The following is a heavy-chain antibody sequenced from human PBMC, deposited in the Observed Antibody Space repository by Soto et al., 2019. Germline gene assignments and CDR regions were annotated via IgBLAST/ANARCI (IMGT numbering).Heavy chain of an antibody. CDR1: GSTFSSYV. D-gene: IGHD3-10*01. V-gene: IGHV3-33*01. CDR2: IWYDGSNK. CDR3: AGTDSSGSVTHYYYYGMDV. Sequence: SLRLSCAASGSTFSSYVMHWVRQAPGKGLEWVAVIWYDGSNKYYADSVKGRFTISRDNSKNTLYLQMNSLRAEDTAVYYCAGTDSSGSVTHYYYYGMDVWGQGTTVTVSS. J-gene: IGHJ6*02.